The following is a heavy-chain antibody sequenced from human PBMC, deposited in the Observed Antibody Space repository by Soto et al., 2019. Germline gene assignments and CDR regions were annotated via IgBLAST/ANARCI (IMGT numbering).Heavy chain of an antibody. CDR3: ARGAVTTRNYPAYYYYYMDV. Sequence: GASVKVSCKASGYTFTSYDINWVRQATGQGLEWMGWMNPNSGNTGYAQKFQGRVTMTRNTSISTAYMELSSLRSEDTAVYYCARGAVTTRNYPAYYYYYMDVWGKGTTVTVSS. CDR1: GYTFTSYD. D-gene: IGHD4-17*01. CDR2: MNPNSGNT. J-gene: IGHJ6*03. V-gene: IGHV1-8*01.